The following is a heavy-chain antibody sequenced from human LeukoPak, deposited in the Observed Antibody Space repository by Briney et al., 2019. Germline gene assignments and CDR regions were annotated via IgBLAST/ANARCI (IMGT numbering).Heavy chain of an antibody. CDR3: AREIAAEPGYYFDY. J-gene: IGHJ4*02. CDR2: INHSGST. CDR1: GGSFSGYY. D-gene: IGHD6-13*01. Sequence: KPSETLSLTCAVYGGSFSGYYWSWIRQPPGKGLEWIGEINHSGSTNYNPSLKSRVTISVDTSKNQFSLKLSSVTAADTAVYYCAREIAAEPGYYFDYWGQGTLVTVSS. V-gene: IGHV4-34*01.